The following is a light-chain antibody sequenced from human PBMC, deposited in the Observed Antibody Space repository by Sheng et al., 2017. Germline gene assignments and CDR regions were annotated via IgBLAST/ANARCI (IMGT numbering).Light chain of an antibody. J-gene: IGKJ1*01. CDR1: QSISTN. CDR3: QQSYSTPWT. V-gene: IGKV1-39*01. Sequence: DIQMTQSPSSLSPSVGDRVIITCRASQSISTNLNWYQQKPGKAPKLLIYAASSLQSGVPSRFSGSGSGTDFTLTISSLQPEDFAIYYCQQSYSTPWTFGQGTKVEIK. CDR2: AAS.